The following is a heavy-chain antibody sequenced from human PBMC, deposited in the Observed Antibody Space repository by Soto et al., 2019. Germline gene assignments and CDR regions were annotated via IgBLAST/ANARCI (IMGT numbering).Heavy chain of an antibody. J-gene: IGHJ6*02. CDR1: GFSISSNY. V-gene: IGHV3-53*02. CDR2: TFSGGNT. CDR3: ARKPPRAIQGWAFGMDV. D-gene: IGHD2-21*01. Sequence: ELQLVETGGGLIQTGGSLRLSCAASGFSISSNYIAWVRQPPGKGLEWVSTTFSGGNTEYAASVKGRCSISRDNYKNTLYPQMDNLRVEDTAVYYCARKPPRAIQGWAFGMDVWGQGTTVSVSS.